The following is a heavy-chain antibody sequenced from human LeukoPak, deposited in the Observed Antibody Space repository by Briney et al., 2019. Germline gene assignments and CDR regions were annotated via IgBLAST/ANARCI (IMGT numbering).Heavy chain of an antibody. CDR2: INPNSGRA. D-gene: IGHD3-22*01. CDR3: VRVYHDGSFESGNWFDP. Sequence: ASVKVSCKASGYTFTNYNIDWVRRATGQGLEWMGWINPNSGRAGCVQKFQGRVNITRDTSVSTAYMELSSLRSEDTAVYYCVRVYHDGSFESGNWFDPWGQGTLVTVSS. V-gene: IGHV1-8*01. J-gene: IGHJ5*02. CDR1: GYTFTNYN.